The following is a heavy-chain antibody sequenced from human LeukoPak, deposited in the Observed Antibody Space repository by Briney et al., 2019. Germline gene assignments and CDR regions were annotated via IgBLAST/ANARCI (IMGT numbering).Heavy chain of an antibody. V-gene: IGHV3-30*18. Sequence: GGSLRLSCAASGFTFSSYGMHWVRQAPGKGLEWVAVISYDGSNKYYADSVEGRFTISRGNSKNTLYLQMNSLRTEDTAVYYCAKDWSIAARGFDYWGQGTLVTVSS. J-gene: IGHJ4*02. CDR2: ISYDGSNK. CDR3: AKDWSIAARGFDY. D-gene: IGHD6-6*01. CDR1: GFTFSSYG.